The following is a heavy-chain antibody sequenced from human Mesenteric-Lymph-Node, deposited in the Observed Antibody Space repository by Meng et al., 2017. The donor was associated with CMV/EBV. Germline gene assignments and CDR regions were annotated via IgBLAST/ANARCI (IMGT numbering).Heavy chain of an antibody. J-gene: IGHJ6*02. D-gene: IGHD2-2*01. Sequence: GGSLRLSCAASGFTFSSYSMNWVRQAPGKGLEWVSSISSSSSYIYYADSVKGRFTISRDNAKNSLHLQMDSLTVEDTAVYYCAREGYCSSINCPGYGMDVWGQGTTVTVSS. CDR2: ISSSSSYI. CDR3: AREGYCSSINCPGYGMDV. V-gene: IGHV3-21*01. CDR1: GFTFSSYS.